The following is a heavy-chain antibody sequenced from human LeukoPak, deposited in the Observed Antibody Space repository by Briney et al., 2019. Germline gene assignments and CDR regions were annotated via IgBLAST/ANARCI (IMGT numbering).Heavy chain of an antibody. CDR1: GYRFITYW. J-gene: IGHJ5*02. CDR3: ARVHCSGGSCNSGGSWFDP. Sequence: GESLKISCKGSGYRFITYWIGWVRQMPGKGLEWMGIIYPGDSDTRYSPSFQGLVTISVDKSISTVYLQWNTLKGSDTAMYYCARVHCSGGSCNSGGSWFDPWGQGTLVTVSS. CDR2: IYPGDSDT. D-gene: IGHD2-15*01. V-gene: IGHV5-51*01.